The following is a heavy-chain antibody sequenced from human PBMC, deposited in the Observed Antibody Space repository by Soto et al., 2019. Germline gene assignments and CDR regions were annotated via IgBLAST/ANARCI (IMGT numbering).Heavy chain of an antibody. CDR3: ARGPRVSSTGTGAH. CDR2: ISDDGSTA. D-gene: IGHD1-1*01. J-gene: IGHJ4*02. CDR1: GFTFSAYW. Sequence: LRLSCSVSGFTFSAYWMHWVRQVPGKGLTWVSRISDDGSTATYADSVKGRFVISRDNAKNSLYLEMNTLRADDSGLYYCARGPRVSSTGTGAHWGRGTLVT. V-gene: IGHV3-74*01.